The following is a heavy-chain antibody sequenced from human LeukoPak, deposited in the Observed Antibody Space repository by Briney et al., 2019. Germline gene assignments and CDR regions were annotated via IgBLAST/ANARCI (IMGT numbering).Heavy chain of an antibody. CDR3: ARDYRSSSGWTVDY. J-gene: IGHJ4*02. CDR1: GFTFSSYS. Sequence: GGSLRLSCAASGFTFSSYSMNWVRQAPGKGLEWVSYISTSSSTIYFADSVKGRFTISRDNAKNSLYLQMNSLRDEDTAVYYCARDYRSSSGWTVDYWGQGTLVTVSS. V-gene: IGHV3-48*02. CDR2: ISTSSSTI. D-gene: IGHD6-19*01.